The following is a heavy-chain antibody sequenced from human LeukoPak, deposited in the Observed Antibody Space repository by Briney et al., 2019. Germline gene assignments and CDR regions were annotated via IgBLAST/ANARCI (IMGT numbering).Heavy chain of an antibody. Sequence: PSETLSLTCTVSGGSTSSYYWSWIRQPPGKGLEWIGYIYYSGSTNYNPSLKSRVTISVDTSKNQFSLKLSSVTAADTAVYYCARDSNRRYYMDVWGKGTTVTVSS. D-gene: IGHD1-14*01. CDR3: ARDSNRRYYMDV. CDR2: IYYSGST. V-gene: IGHV4-59*01. CDR1: GGSTSSYY. J-gene: IGHJ6*03.